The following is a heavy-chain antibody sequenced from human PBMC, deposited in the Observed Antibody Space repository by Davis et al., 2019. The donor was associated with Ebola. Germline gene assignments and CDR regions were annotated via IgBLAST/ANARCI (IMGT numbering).Heavy chain of an antibody. CDR2: IWYDGSNK. D-gene: IGHD2-15*01. CDR1: GFTFSSYG. Sequence: GESLKISCAASGFTFSSYGMHWVRQAPGKGLEWVAVIWYDGSNKCYADSVKGRFTISRDNSKNTLYLQMNSLRAEDTAVYYCATEDCSGGSCFYYYTMDVWGQGTTVTVSS. CDR3: ATEDCSGGSCFYYYTMDV. V-gene: IGHV3-33*08. J-gene: IGHJ6*02.